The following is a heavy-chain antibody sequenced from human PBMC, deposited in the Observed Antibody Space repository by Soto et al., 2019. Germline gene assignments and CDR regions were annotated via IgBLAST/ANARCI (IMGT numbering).Heavy chain of an antibody. CDR2: IIPLIGTA. V-gene: IGHV1-69*18. CDR1: GGTFSTYG. D-gene: IGHD4-4*01. J-gene: IGHJ6*02. CDR3: ARVVMTTVPASFYSGLDV. Sequence: QVQLVQSGAEVRKPGSSVTVSCKASGGTFSTYGITWVRQAPGQGLEWMGNIIPLIGTANYAQRFRGRVTTTADESTTTAYMELTSLRSEDTAVYYCARVVMTTVPASFYSGLDVWGQGTTVTVSS.